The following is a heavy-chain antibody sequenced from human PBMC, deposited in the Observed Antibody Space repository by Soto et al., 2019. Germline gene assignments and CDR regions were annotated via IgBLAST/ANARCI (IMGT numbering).Heavy chain of an antibody. D-gene: IGHD3-22*01. CDR2: IYYSGST. Sequence: PSETLSLTCTVSGGSISSYYWSWIRQPPGKGLEWIGYIYYSGSTNYNPSLKSRVTISVDTSKNQFSLKLSSVTAADTAVYYCASFNMIAALDYWGQGTLVTVSS. CDR1: GGSISSYY. J-gene: IGHJ4*02. V-gene: IGHV4-59*01. CDR3: ASFNMIAALDY.